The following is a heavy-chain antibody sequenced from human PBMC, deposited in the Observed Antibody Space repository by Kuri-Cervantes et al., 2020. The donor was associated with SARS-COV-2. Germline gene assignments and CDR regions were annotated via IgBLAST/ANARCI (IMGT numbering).Heavy chain of an antibody. CDR2: ISFDESDK. J-gene: IGHJ6*02. Sequence: GGSLRLSCAASGFTFSTYRMHWVRQAPGKGLECVSVISFDESDKSYVDSVKGRFTISRDNSKSTLYLQMNSLRAEDTAVYYCAKDHGPYGRATAYYGMDVWGQGTTVTVSS. CDR3: AKDHGPYGRATAYYGMDV. CDR1: GFTFSTYR. D-gene: IGHD2-8*01. V-gene: IGHV3-30*18.